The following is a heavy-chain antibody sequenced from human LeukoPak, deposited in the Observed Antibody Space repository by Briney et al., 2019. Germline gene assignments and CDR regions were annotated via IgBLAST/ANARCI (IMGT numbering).Heavy chain of an antibody. D-gene: IGHD5-24*01. V-gene: IGHV3-21*04. CDR2: ISSSSSYI. J-gene: IGHJ4*02. CDR1: GFTFSSYS. Sequence: GGSLRLSCAASGFTFSSYSMNWVRQAPGKGLEWVSSISSSSSYIYYADSVKGRFTISRDNAKNSLYLQMNSLRAEDTALYYCARDHRRDGYNYALGYWGQGTLVTVSS. CDR3: ARDHRRDGYNYALGY.